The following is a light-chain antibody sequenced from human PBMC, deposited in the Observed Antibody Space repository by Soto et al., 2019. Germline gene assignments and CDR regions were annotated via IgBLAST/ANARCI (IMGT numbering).Light chain of an antibody. CDR2: DVS. J-gene: IGLJ1*01. CDR1: SSDVGSYKD. CDR3: CAYADTFYV. Sequence: SVLTQPRSVSGSPGQSVTISCTGTSSDVGSYKDVSWYQHHPGNATQLMLYDVSERPSGVPDRFSGSKSGNTASLTISGLQAEDEANYYCCAYADTFYVFGTGTKVTVL. V-gene: IGLV2-11*01.